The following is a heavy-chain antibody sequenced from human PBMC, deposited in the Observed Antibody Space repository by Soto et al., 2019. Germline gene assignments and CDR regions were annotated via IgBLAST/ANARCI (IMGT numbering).Heavy chain of an antibody. Sequence: ASVKVSCKASQYSFTNYCVHWVRQAPGQGLEWMGIINPRGGRTNYAQRFQGRGSMTRDTSTSTVYMELSSLRSEDTAVYYCATAIYDTDSLPVGAEARYYDINVWGLGTTVSVSS. J-gene: IGHJ6*02. CDR3: ATAIYDTDSLPVGAEARYYDINV. CDR1: QYSFTNYC. D-gene: IGHD3-22*01. V-gene: IGHV1-46*01. CDR2: INPRGGRT.